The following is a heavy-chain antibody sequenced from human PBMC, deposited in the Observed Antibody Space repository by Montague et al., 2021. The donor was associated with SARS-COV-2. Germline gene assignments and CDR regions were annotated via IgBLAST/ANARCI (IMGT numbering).Heavy chain of an antibody. V-gene: IGHV6-1*01. Sequence: CAISGDSVSSHSVAWNWIRQSPSRGLEWLGRTYYRSKWYSDYAVSVKSRITINPDTSKNQFSLQLNSVTPEDTAVYYCARDTRIQLWFDRDYYYGMDVWGQGTTVTVSS. CDR1: GDSVSSHSVA. D-gene: IGHD5-18*01. J-gene: IGHJ6*02. CDR2: TYYRSKWYS. CDR3: ARDTRIQLWFDRDYYYGMDV.